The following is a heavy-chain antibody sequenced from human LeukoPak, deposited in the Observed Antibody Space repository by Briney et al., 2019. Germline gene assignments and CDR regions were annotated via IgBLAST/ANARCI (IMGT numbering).Heavy chain of an antibody. CDR2: ISGSGSII. D-gene: IGHD4-23*01. J-gene: IGHJ4*02. CDR1: GFTFSDYF. V-gene: IGHV3-11*04. CDR3: ARDYGGSSPFDY. Sequence: PGGSLRLSCAASGFTFSDYFMTWIRQAPGKGLEWVSYISGSGSIIYQADSVKGRFTISRDNAKNSVYLQMNSLRAEDTAVYYCARDYGGSSPFDYWGQGTLVTVSS.